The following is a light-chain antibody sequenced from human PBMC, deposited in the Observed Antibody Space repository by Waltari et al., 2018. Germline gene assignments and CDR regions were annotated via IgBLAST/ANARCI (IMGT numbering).Light chain of an antibody. V-gene: IGKV3D-15*03. J-gene: IGKJ2*01. CDR2: AAS. Sequence: EVVLTQSPATLSVSRGARATLHCRSSEPICINLAWYQQRPGQAPLLLPYAASCRATVIPARFSGSGSGTEFTLSITILQSEDFGIYFLQQYQAWYTFGQGTKLEI. CDR3: QQYQAWYT. CDR1: EPICIN.